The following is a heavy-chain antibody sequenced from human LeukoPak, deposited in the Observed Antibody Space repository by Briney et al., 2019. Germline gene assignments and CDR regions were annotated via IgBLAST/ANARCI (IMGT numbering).Heavy chain of an antibody. CDR2: INPNSDYT. Sequence: ASVKVSCKASGYTFTDYYIHWVRQAPGQGLEWMGWINPNSDYTFYAQKFQGRVTLTRDTSISTAYMELSSLRYDDTAVYYCATNILVRDIINWFDPWGQGTLVTVSS. V-gene: IGHV1-2*02. J-gene: IGHJ5*02. CDR3: ATNILVRDIINWFDP. D-gene: IGHD3-10*01. CDR1: GYTFTDYY.